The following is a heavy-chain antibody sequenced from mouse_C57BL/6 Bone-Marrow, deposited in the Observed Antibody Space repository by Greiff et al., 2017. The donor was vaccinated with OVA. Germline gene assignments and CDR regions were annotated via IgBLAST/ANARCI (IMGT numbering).Heavy chain of an antibody. V-gene: IGHV3-6*01. J-gene: IGHJ3*01. CDR1: GYSFTSCYF. CDR2: ISYDGSN. Sequence: EVKLVESGPGLVKPSQSLSLSCSVSGYSFTSCYFWSWIRQSPGNLLDWVGIISYDGSNNYNPSLNNRIPLTRDTSKNPFFLQLNSLTTEDTATYYGARDYYGSSRCAYWGQGTLVTVSA. CDR3: ARDYYGSSRCAY. D-gene: IGHD1-1*01.